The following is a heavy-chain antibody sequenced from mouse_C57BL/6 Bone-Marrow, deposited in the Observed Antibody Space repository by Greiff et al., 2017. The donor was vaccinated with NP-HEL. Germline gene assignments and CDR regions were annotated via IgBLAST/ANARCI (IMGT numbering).Heavy chain of an antibody. V-gene: IGHV5-4*01. J-gene: IGHJ3*01. CDR3: AKGFNWAWFAY. CDR2: ISDGGSYT. CDR1: GFTFSSYA. D-gene: IGHD4-1*01. Sequence: EVQGVESGGGLVKPGGSLKLSCAASGFTFSSYAMSWVRQTPEKRLEWVATISDGGSYTYYPDNVKGRFTISRDNAKNNLYLQMSHLKSEDTARYYCAKGFNWAWFAYWGQGTLVTVSA.